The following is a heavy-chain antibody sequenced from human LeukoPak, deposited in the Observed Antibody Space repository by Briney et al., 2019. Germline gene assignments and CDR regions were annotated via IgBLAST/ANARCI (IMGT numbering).Heavy chain of an antibody. CDR1: GITFGDNG. CDR2: IRSKAYGGTT. V-gene: IGHV3-49*04. CDR3: TRGQKDFDY. J-gene: IGHJ4*02. Sequence: PGGSLRLSCRASGITFGDNGMSWVRQAPGKGLEWVGFIRSKAYGGTTECAASVKGRFSISREDSKSIAYLQMNSLKTEDTAVYYCTRGQKDFDYWGQGTLVTVSS.